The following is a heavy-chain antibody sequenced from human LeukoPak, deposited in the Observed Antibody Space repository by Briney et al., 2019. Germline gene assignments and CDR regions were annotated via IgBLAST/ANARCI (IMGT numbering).Heavy chain of an antibody. Sequence: ASVKVSCKVSGYTLTELSMHWVRQAPGKGLEWMGGFDPEDGETIYAQKFQGRVTMTEDTSTDTAYMELSSLRSEDTAVYYCATAFGINSSPEYYFDYWGQGTLVTVSS. V-gene: IGHV1-24*01. CDR3: ATAFGINSSPEYYFDY. J-gene: IGHJ4*02. D-gene: IGHD6-19*01. CDR2: FDPEDGET. CDR1: GYTLTELS.